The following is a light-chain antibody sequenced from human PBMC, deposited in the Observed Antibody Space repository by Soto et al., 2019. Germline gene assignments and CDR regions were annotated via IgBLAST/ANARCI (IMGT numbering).Light chain of an antibody. J-gene: IGKJ4*01. Sequence: EIVMTQSPVTLSASPGERVTLSCRASQSVNINLAWYQQRPGQAPRVLIYGASNRASGIPDRFSGSGSGTDVTLTISSLEPDDFALEYCQQHKDWPPLTFGGGTRVEIK. CDR1: QSVNIN. CDR3: QQHKDWPPLT. CDR2: GAS. V-gene: IGKV3D-15*01.